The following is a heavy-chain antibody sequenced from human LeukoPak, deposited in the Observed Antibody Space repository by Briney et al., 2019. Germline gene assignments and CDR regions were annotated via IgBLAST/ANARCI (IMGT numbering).Heavy chain of an antibody. CDR1: GFTFDDYA. V-gene: IGHV3-43D*03. CDR3: AKDSSGYYWDY. CDR2: ISWDGGST. Sequence: GGSLRLSCAASGFTFDDYAMHWVRQAPGKGLEWVSLISWDGGSTYYADSVKGRFTISRDNSKNSLYLQMNSLRGEDTALYYCAKDSSGYYWDYWGQGTLVTVSS. J-gene: IGHJ4*02. D-gene: IGHD3-22*01.